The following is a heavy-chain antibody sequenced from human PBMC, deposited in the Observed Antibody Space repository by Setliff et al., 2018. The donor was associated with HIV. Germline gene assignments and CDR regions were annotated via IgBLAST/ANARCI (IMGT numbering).Heavy chain of an antibody. J-gene: IGHJ6*03. V-gene: IGHV4-39*07. Sequence: SETLSLTCTVSGGSFSSSSYYWGWIRQPPGKGLEWIGSIYYSGSTYYNPSLKSRVTISIDTSSNQFSLKLKSVTAADTAVYYCARNQGIVATTRVMDVWGKGTTVTVSS. CDR1: GGSFSSSSYY. D-gene: IGHD1-7*01. CDR2: IYYSGST. CDR3: ARNQGIVATTRVMDV.